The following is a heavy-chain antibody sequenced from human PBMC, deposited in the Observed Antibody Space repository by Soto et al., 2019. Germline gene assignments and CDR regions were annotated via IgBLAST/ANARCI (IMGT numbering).Heavy chain of an antibody. Sequence: GGSLRLSCAASGFTFSSYSMNWVRQAPGKGLEWVSSISSSSSYIYYADSVKGRFTISRDNAKNSLYLQMNSLRAEDTAVYYCARKPYIYDSSGYPNWFDPWGQGTLVTVSS. CDR1: GFTFSSYS. D-gene: IGHD3-22*01. CDR2: ISSSSSYI. V-gene: IGHV3-21*01. J-gene: IGHJ5*02. CDR3: ARKPYIYDSSGYPNWFDP.